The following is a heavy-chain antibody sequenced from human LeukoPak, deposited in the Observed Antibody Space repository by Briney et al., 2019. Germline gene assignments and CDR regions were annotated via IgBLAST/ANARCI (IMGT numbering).Heavy chain of an antibody. CDR3: AKDLFEDSSGYFEGVFDY. Sequence: GGSLRLSCAASGFTFNTYAVHWVRQAPGKGLEWVSAITGSGGSTYYADSVKGRFTISRDNSKNTLYLQMNSLRAEDTAVYYCAKDLFEDSSGYFEGVFDYWGQGTLVTVSS. J-gene: IGHJ4*02. CDR2: ITGSGGST. V-gene: IGHV3-23*01. CDR1: GFTFNTYA. D-gene: IGHD3-22*01.